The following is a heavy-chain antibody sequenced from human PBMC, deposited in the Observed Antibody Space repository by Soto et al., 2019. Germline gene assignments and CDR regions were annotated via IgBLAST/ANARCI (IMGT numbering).Heavy chain of an antibody. J-gene: IGHJ6*02. Sequence: PGGSLRLSCTASGFTFGDYAMSWVRQAPGKGLEWVVLIRSKAYGGTTEYAASVKGRFTISRDDSKSIAYLQMNSLKTEDTAVYYCTRDRIAAAGYYYYGMDVWGQGTTVTVSS. CDR3: TRDRIAAAGYYYYGMDV. CDR2: IRSKAYGGTT. V-gene: IGHV3-49*04. CDR1: GFTFGDYA. D-gene: IGHD6-13*01.